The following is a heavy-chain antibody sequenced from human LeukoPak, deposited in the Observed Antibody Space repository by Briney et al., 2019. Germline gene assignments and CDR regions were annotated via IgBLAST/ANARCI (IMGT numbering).Heavy chain of an antibody. V-gene: IGHV1-18*01. CDR2: ISPYNGNT. CDR3: ARASTHRYNWKSGQLNDAFDT. D-gene: IGHD1-20*01. J-gene: IGHJ3*02. Sequence: ASLKVSCKTSGYTFTHYVISWVRQAPGQGLEWMGRISPYNGNTKYAQKLQGRVTMATDTSTSTAYMELRSLRSDDTAVYYCARASTHRYNWKSGQLNDAFDTWGQGTIVTVSS. CDR1: GYTFTHYV.